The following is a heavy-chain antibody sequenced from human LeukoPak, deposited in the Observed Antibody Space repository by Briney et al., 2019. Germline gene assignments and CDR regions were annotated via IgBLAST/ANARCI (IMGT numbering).Heavy chain of an antibody. J-gene: IGHJ4*02. D-gene: IGHD6-13*01. CDR2: IYYSGST. CDR1: GGSISSSSYY. V-gene: IGHV4-39*01. Sequence: SETLSLTCTVSGGSISSSSYYWGWIRQPPGKGLEWIGSIYYSGSTYYNPSLKSRVTISVDTSKNQFSLKLSSVTAADTAVYYCARRCHSSSCHGDYWGQGTLVTVSS. CDR3: ARRCHSSSCHGDY.